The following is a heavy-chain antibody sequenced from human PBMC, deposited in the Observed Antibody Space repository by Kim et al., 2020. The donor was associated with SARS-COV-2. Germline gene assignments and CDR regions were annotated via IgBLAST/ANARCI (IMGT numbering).Heavy chain of an antibody. CDR2: ISPNSGGT. D-gene: IGHD3-9*01. V-gene: IGHV1-2*06. J-gene: IGHJ4*02. CDR3: ARAQFDILSGYAPPAY. Sequence: ASVKVSCKASGYTFTDYYIHWVRQAPGQGLEWMGRISPNSGGTNYVQKFQGRVTLTRDTSISTAYMELTRLISDETAVYYCARAQFDILSGYAPPAYWGQGTLVTVSS. CDR1: GYTFTDYY.